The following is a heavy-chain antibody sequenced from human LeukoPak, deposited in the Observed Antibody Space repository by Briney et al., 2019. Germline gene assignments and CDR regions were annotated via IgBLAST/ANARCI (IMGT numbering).Heavy chain of an antibody. CDR2: ISSSSSYI. D-gene: IGHD2-2*01. J-gene: IGHJ4*02. V-gene: IGHV3-21*01. CDR3: ARTILPAAIAY. CDR1: GFTFSSYT. Sequence: PGGSLRLSCAASGFTFSSYTMKWVRQAPGKGLEWVSSISSSSSYIYYADSVKGRFTISRDNAKSSLALQMNSLRAEDTAVYYCARTILPAAIAYWGQGTLVTVSS.